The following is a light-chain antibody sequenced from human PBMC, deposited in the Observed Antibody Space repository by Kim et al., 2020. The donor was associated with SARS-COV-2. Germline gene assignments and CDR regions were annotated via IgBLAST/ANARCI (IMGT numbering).Light chain of an antibody. V-gene: IGKV1-39*01. CDR3: QQSYSNPR. CDR1: QNINKF. CDR2: TSS. J-gene: IGKJ1*01. Sequence: DIQMTQSQSSLSASVGDRVTITCRASQNINKFLNWYQQKPGKAPKLLISTSSSLQSGVPSRFSGSGSGTDFILTISSLQPEDFATYYCQQSYSNPRFGQGTKVDIK.